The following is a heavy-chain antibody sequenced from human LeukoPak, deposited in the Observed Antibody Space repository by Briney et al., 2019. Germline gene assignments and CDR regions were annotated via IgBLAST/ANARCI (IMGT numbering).Heavy chain of an antibody. CDR3: AGSIAARTYCGMDV. CDR2: INPNSGGT. CDR1: GYTFTGYY. J-gene: IGHJ6*02. Sequence: EASVKVSCKASGYTFTGYYMHWVRQAPGQGLEWMGWINPNSGGTNYAQKFQGRVTMTRDTSISTAYMELSRLRSDDTAVYYCAGSIAARTYCGMDVWGQGTTVTVSS. D-gene: IGHD6-6*01. V-gene: IGHV1-2*02.